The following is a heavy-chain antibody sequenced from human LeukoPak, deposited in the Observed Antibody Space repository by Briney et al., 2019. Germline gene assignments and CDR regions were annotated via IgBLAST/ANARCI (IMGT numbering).Heavy chain of an antibody. CDR1: GFTFSSYS. CDR2: ISSSSSYI. V-gene: IGHV3-21*01. J-gene: IGHJ5*02. Sequence: AGGSLRLSCAASGFTFSSYSMNWVRQAPGKGLEWVSSISSSSSYIYYADSVKGRFTISRDNAKNSLYLQMNSLRAEDTAVYYCARGLVSAAGSDWFDPWGQGTLVTVSS. CDR3: ARGLVSAAGSDWFDP. D-gene: IGHD6-13*01.